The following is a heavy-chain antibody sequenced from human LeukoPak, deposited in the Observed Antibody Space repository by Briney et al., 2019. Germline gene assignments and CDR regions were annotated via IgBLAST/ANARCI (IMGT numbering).Heavy chain of an antibody. V-gene: IGHV1-46*01. D-gene: IGHD6-6*01. Sequence: ASVKVSCKASGYTFTSYYMHWVRQAPGQGLEWMGIINPSGGSTSYAQKFQGRVTMPRDTSTSTVYMELSSLRSEDTAVYYCARGESAYSSSSGPDYWGQGTLVTVSS. J-gene: IGHJ4*02. CDR2: INPSGGST. CDR3: ARGESAYSSSSGPDY. CDR1: GYTFTSYY.